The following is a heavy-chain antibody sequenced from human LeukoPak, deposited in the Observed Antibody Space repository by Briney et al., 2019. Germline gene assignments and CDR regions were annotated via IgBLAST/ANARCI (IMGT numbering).Heavy chain of an antibody. CDR3: ARDPRGRVGATRVFDY. CDR1: GGSISSSSYY. D-gene: IGHD1-26*01. CDR2: IYYSGST. J-gene: IGHJ4*02. Sequence: SETLSLTCTVSGGSISSSSYYWGWIRQPPGKGLEWIGSIYYSGSTYYNPSLKSRVTISVDTSKNQFSLKLSSVTAADTAVYYCARDPRGRVGATRVFDYWGQGTLVTVSS. V-gene: IGHV4-39*07.